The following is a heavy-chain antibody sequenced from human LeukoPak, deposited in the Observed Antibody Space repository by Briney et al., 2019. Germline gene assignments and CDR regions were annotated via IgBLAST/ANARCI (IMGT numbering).Heavy chain of an antibody. V-gene: IGHV3-30*01. CDR2: TSSDDRNE. CDR1: GFTFSSYP. D-gene: IGHD3-16*01. CDR3: AMDYYDINGYSRGWDY. Sequence: GRSLRLSCAASGFTFSSYPLHWIRQAPGEGLEWVAVTSSDDRNEDYGDSVKGRFTVSRDIYKKTVYLQMTSLTTEDTAVYYCAMDYYDINGYSRGWDYWGRGPLVIVSS. J-gene: IGHJ4*02.